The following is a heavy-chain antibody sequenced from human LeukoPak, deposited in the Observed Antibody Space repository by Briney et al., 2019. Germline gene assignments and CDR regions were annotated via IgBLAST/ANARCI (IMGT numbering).Heavy chain of an antibody. J-gene: IGHJ4*02. V-gene: IGHV1-18*01. CDR1: DYTFTSYG. CDR2: ISAYNGNT. CDR3: ARAPSADPRAVFYGSGSPGYFDY. Sequence: VASVKVSCKASDYTFTSYGISWVRQAPGQGLEWMGWISAYNGNTNYAQKLQGRVTMTTDTSTSTAYMELRSLRSDDTAVYYCARAPSADPRAVFYGSGSPGYFDYWGQGTLVTVSS. D-gene: IGHD3-10*01.